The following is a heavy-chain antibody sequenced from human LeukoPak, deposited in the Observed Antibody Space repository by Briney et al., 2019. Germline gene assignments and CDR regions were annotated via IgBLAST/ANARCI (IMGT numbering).Heavy chain of an antibody. CDR3: ARGKAYSYGYGWFDP. D-gene: IGHD5-18*01. CDR1: GGSFSDYY. Sequence: SETLSLTCAVYGGSFSDYYWSWIRQPPGKGLEWIGEINHSGSTNYNPSLKSRVTISVDTSKNQFSLKLSSVTAADTAVYYCARGKAYSYGYGWFDPWGQGTLVTVSS. J-gene: IGHJ5*02. V-gene: IGHV4-34*01. CDR2: INHSGST.